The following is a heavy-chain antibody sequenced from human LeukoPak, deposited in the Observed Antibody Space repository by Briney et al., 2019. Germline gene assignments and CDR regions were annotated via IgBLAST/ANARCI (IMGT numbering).Heavy chain of an antibody. Sequence: GGSLRRSCTGSGFTFSSYTLHWVRQAPGKELEWVSSISSGGTFVFYADSVTGRFTISRDNAGKFLYLQMDSLRAEDTAIYYCATLGCAGENCPRAGRALGGYWGPGTLVTVSS. CDR2: ISSGGTFV. CDR1: GFTFSSYT. J-gene: IGHJ4*02. D-gene: IGHD2-21*01. CDR3: ATLGCAGENCPRAGRALGGY. V-gene: IGHV3-21*01.